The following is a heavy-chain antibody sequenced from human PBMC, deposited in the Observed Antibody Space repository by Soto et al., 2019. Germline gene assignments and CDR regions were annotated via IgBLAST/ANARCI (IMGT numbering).Heavy chain of an antibody. J-gene: IGHJ4*02. CDR3: ARDLMEDYIWGSYRYTGYYFDY. V-gene: IGHV1-18*01. Sequence: ASVKVSCKASGYTFTSYGISWVRQAPGQGLEWMGWISAYNGNTNYAQKLQGRVTMTTDTSTSTAYMELRSLRSDDTAVYYCARDLMEDYIWGSYRYTGYYFDYWGLG. CDR2: ISAYNGNT. CDR1: GYTFTSYG. D-gene: IGHD3-16*02.